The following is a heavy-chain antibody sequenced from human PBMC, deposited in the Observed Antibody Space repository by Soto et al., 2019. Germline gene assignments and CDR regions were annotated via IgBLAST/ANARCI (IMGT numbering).Heavy chain of an antibody. J-gene: IGHJ4*02. CDR2: ISSSGGST. D-gene: IGHD1-26*01. Sequence: EVQLLEFGGGLVQPGGSLRLSCAASGFTFSSYAMSWVRQAPGKGLEWVSAISSSGGSTFYADSVKGRFTTSRDNSKNTLYLHMNSMRAEDTAVYYCARREAASSGGYYEGDYWGQGTLVTVSS. CDR1: GFTFSSYA. V-gene: IGHV3-23*01. CDR3: ARREAASSGGYYEGDY.